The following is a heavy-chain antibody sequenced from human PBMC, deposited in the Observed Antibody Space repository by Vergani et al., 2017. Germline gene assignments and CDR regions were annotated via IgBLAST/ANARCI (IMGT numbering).Heavy chain of an antibody. Sequence: QVQLVQSGAEVKKPGASVKVSCKASGYTFTSYAMHWVRQAPGQRLEWMGWINAGNGNTKYSQKFQGRVTITRDTSASTAYMELISLRSEDTAVYYCAFYYGSVSYLHPFDYWGQGTLVTVSS. CDR1: GYTFTSYA. CDR3: AFYYGSVSYLHPFDY. V-gene: IGHV1-3*01. CDR2: INAGNGNT. D-gene: IGHD3-10*01. J-gene: IGHJ4*02.